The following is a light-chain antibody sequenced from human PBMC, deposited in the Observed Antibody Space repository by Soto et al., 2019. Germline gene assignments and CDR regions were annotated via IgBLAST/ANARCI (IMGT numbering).Light chain of an antibody. CDR3: QQYGSSYT. CDR1: QSVSSN. CDR2: GVY. J-gene: IGKJ2*01. V-gene: IGKV3D-15*01. Sequence: EIVMTQSPTILSVSPGERATLSCRASQSVSSNLAWYQQKPGQAPRLLIYGVYTRAPGIPARFSGSGSGTEFTLTISSLQSEDFAVYYCQQYGSSYTFGQGTKLEIK.